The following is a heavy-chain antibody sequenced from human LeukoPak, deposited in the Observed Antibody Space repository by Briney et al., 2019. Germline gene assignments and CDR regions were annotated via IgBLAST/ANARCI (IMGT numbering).Heavy chain of an antibody. J-gene: IGHJ3*02. V-gene: IGHV3-23*01. D-gene: IGHD6-13*01. CDR1: GFTFSSYG. CDR2: ISGSGGSR. CDR3: AKDLEQQLVLGAFDI. Sequence: GGTLRLSCVVSGFTFSSYGMSWVRQAPGKGLEWVSIISGSGGSRYYADSVKGRFTISRDNSKNTPHLQMNSLRAEDTAIYYCAKDLEQQLVLGAFDIWGQGTMVTVSS.